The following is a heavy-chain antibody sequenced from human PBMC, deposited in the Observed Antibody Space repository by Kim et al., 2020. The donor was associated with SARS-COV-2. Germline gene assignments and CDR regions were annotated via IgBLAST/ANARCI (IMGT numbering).Heavy chain of an antibody. Sequence: SETLSLTCAVYGGSFSGYYWSWIRQPPGKGLEWIGEINHSGSTNYNPSLKSRVTISVDTSKNQFSLKLSSVTAADTAVYYCARGGSIRYSSSLRGFDYWGQGTLVTVSS. D-gene: IGHD6-13*01. CDR2: INHSGST. V-gene: IGHV4-34*01. J-gene: IGHJ4*02. CDR3: ARGGSIRYSSSLRGFDY. CDR1: GGSFSGYY.